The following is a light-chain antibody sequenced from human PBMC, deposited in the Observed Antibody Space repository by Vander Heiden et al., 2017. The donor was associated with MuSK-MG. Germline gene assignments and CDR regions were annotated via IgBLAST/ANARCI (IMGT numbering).Light chain of an antibody. V-gene: IGKV3-20*01. J-gene: IGKJ4*01. CDR2: GAS. Sequence: EIVLTQSPDTMSLSQGERATLSCRASQSVSSSYLAWYQQKPGQAPRLLIYGASSRATGIPDRFSGSGSGTDFTLTISRLEPEDFAVYYCQQDCSSLTFGGGTKVEIK. CDR1: QSVSSSY. CDR3: QQDCSSLT.